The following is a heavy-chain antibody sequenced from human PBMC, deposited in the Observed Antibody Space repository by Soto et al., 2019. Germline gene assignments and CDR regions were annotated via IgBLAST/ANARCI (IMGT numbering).Heavy chain of an antibody. CDR2: INPSGGST. D-gene: IGHD2-2*02. V-gene: IGHV1-46*01. CDR3: ARRGVCSSTSCYTHNFDY. Sequence: GDSVKVSCKASGYTFTSYYMHWVRQAPGRGLEWMGIINPSGGSTSYAQKFQGRVTMTRDTSTSTVYVELGSLRSEDTAVYYCARRGVCSSTSCYTHNFDYWGQGTLVTVSS. CDR1: GYTFTSYY. J-gene: IGHJ4*02.